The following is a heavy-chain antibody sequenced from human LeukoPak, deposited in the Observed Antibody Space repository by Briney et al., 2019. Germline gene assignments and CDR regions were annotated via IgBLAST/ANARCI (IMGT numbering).Heavy chain of an antibody. CDR2: ISSNGGST. D-gene: IGHD3-22*01. CDR1: GFTFSSYA. CDR3: VKSDYYDSSGYYDY. V-gene: IGHV3-64D*06. J-gene: IGHJ4*02. Sequence: GGSLRLSCSASGFTFSSYAMHWVRQAPGKGLEYVSAISSNGGSTYYADSVKGRFTISRDNSKNTLYLQMSSLRAEDTAVYYCVKSDYYDSSGYYDYWGQGTLVTSSP.